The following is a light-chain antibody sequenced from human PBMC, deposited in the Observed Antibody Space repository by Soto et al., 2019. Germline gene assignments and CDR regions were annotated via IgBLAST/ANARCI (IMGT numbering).Light chain of an antibody. CDR2: GAS. J-gene: IGKJ1*01. CDR3: HQYNNWLWT. V-gene: IGKV3-15*01. Sequence: EIVMTQSPGTLSVSPGERVTLSCRASQSVDSNLAWYSQRPGQAPRLLIYGASTRATGIPARFSGSGSGTEFTLTISGLQAEDFAGYFCHQYNNWLWTFGQGTKVEIK. CDR1: QSVDSN.